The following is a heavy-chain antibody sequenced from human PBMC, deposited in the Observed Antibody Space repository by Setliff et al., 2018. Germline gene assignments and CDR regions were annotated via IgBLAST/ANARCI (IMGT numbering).Heavy chain of an antibody. V-gene: IGHV1-69*02. CDR3: ARHPPPPNYFDIGSLDS. CDR1: GGPLNSYS. Sequence: SVKVSCKASGGPLNSYSFSWVRQAPGQGLEWMGRIIPVLDITRNSQKFQGRVTITADKSTGIIYMEFTSLRSDDTAVYYCARHPPPPNYFDIGSLDSWGQGTLVTVSS. CDR2: IIPVLDIT. D-gene: IGHD3-22*01. J-gene: IGHJ4*02.